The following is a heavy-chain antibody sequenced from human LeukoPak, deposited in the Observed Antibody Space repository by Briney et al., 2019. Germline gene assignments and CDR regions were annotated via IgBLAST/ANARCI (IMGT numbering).Heavy chain of an antibody. V-gene: IGHV4-59*01. CDR3: ARGENDFWSGTAAFDI. D-gene: IGHD3-3*01. Sequence: SETLSLTCTVSGGSISSYYWSWIRQPPGKGLEWIGYIYYSGSTNYNPSLKSRVTISVDTSKNQFFLKLSSVTAADTAVYYCARGENDFWSGTAAFDIWGQGTMVTVSS. CDR2: IYYSGST. J-gene: IGHJ3*02. CDR1: GGSISSYY.